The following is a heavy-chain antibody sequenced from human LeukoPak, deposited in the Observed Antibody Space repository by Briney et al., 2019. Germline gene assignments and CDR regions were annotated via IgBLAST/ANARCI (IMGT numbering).Heavy chain of an antibody. V-gene: IGHV4-31*03. D-gene: IGHD3-10*01. J-gene: IGHJ4*02. Sequence: SETLSLTCTVSGGSISSGGYYWSWVRQHPGKGLEWIGYIYYSGSTYYNPSLKSRVTISVDTSKNQFSLKLSSVTAADTAVYYCARDPRDWYGVRGVFDYWGQGTLVTVSS. CDR3: ARDPRDWYGVRGVFDY. CDR1: GGSISSGGYY. CDR2: IYYSGST.